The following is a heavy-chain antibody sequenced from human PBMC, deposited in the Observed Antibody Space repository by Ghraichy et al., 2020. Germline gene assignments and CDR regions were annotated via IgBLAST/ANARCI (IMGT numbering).Heavy chain of an antibody. CDR2: ISGSGGTS. D-gene: IGHD6-19*01. V-gene: IGHV3-23*01. CDR3: AKGGGYSSGWYDY. CDR1: GLTFSSFA. J-gene: IGHJ4*02. Sequence: GGSLRLSCAASGLTFSSFAMTWVRQAPGKGLEWVSFISGSGGTSKYADSVKGRFTISRDNSKNTLYLQMNSLSAEDTAVYYCAKGGGYSSGWYDYWGQGTLVTVSS.